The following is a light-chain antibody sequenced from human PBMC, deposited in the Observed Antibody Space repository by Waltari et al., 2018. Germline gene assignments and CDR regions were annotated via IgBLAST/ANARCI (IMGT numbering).Light chain of an antibody. J-gene: IGLJ2*01. CDR2: DVH. CDR3: ASDTSSSNVV. Sequence: YQQLPGKATKLIIYDVHVLPSGVSILFCGSKCATAAPLTICGLQAEDEADYYCASDTSSSNVVFGGGTKVTVL. V-gene: IGLV2-14*03.